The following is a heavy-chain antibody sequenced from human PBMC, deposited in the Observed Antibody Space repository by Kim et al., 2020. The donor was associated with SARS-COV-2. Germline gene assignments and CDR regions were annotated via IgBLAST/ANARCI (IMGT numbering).Heavy chain of an antibody. Sequence: GGSLRLSCAVSGFTFSDSAMTWVRQAPGKGLELISAISGGGYSTFYADSVKGRFTISRDNSKSTLYLHVSNLRAEDTAIYYCAKNSSITGLDPWGPGTLV. D-gene: IGHD3-16*01. CDR2: ISGGGYST. J-gene: IGHJ5*02. CDR1: GFTFSDSA. V-gene: IGHV3-23*01. CDR3: AKNSSITGLDP.